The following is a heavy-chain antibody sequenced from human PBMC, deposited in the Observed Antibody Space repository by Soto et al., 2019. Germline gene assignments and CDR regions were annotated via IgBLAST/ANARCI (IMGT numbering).Heavy chain of an antibody. J-gene: IGHJ4*02. V-gene: IGHV3-30-3*01. D-gene: IGHD3-10*01. Sequence: GGSLRLSCAASGFNFRDYARHWVRPAPGKGLEWVALISYDGTNEYYADSVKGRFTISRDNSKHTLYLQMNSLRAEDTAVYYCARENLINSYFDYWAQGTPVTVS. CDR3: ARENLINSYFDY. CDR2: ISYDGTNE. CDR1: GFNFRDYA.